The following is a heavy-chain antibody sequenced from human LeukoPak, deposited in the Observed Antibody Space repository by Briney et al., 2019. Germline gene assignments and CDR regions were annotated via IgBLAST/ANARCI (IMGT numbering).Heavy chain of an antibody. V-gene: IGHV1-69*13. Sequence: SVKVSCKASGGTFSSYATSWVRQAPGQGLEWMGGIIPIFGTADYAQKFQGRVTITADESTSTAYMELSSLRSEDTAVYYCARDFRNITIFGVVIDWFDPWGQGTLVTVSS. CDR3: ARDFRNITIFGVVIDWFDP. D-gene: IGHD3-3*01. CDR2: IIPIFGTA. J-gene: IGHJ5*02. CDR1: GGTFSSYA.